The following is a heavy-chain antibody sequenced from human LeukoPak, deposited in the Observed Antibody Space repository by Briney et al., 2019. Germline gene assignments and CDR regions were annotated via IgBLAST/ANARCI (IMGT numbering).Heavy chain of an antibody. CDR3: ARGWFGEGTRFDP. CDR2: IYYSGST. D-gene: IGHD3-10*01. Sequence: PSETLSLTCTVSGGSISSSSYYWGWIRQPPGKGLECIGCIYYSGSTYYNPSLKSRVTISIDTSKNQFSLKLSSVTAADTAVYYCARGWFGEGTRFDPWGQGTLVTVSS. CDR1: GGSISSSSYY. V-gene: IGHV4-39*07. J-gene: IGHJ5*02.